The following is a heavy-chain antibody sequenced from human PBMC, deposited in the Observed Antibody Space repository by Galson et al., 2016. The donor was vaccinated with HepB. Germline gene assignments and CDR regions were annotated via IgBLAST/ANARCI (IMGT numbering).Heavy chain of an antibody. V-gene: IGHV3-48*02. Sequence: SLRLSCAASGFSFSNYDMNWLRQAPGKGLEWVSHITRSSRNIYYADSVKGRFTISRDDAKNSLYLHMNSLRDEDTAVYYCARDRYDILTGYYHGMDVWGQGTAVTVSS. CDR3: ARDRYDILTGYYHGMDV. CDR2: ITRSSRNI. D-gene: IGHD3-9*01. CDR1: GFSFSNYD. J-gene: IGHJ6*02.